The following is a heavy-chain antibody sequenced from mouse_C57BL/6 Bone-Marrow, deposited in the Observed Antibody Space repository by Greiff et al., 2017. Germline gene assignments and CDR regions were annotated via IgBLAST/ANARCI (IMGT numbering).Heavy chain of an antibody. CDR2: ILPGSGST. CDR3: ARSPIDYGYGGGFAY. J-gene: IGHJ3*01. Sequence: KPGASVKLSCKATGYTFTGYWIEWVQQRPGHGLVWIGEILPGSGSTNYNEKFKGKATFTADTSSNTAYMQLSSLTTEDSAIYYCARSPIDYGYGGGFAYWGHGTLVTVSA. CDR1: GYTFTGYW. V-gene: IGHV1-9*01. D-gene: IGHD2-2*01.